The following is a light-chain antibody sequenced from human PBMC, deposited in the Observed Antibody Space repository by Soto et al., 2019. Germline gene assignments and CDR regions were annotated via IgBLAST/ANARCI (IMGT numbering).Light chain of an antibody. CDR1: KLGNKY. CDR2: KDS. V-gene: IGLV3-1*01. Sequence: SYELTQPPSVSVSPGQTASITCSGDKLGNKYACWYQQKPGQSPVLVIYKDSKRPSGIPERFSGSNSGNTATLTISGTQAVDEADYYCQVWDSSTRVFGGGTKLTVL. J-gene: IGLJ3*02. CDR3: QVWDSSTRV.